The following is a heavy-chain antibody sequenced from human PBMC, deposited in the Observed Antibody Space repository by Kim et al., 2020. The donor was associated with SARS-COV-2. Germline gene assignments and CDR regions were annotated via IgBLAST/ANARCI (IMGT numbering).Heavy chain of an antibody. CDR2: ISYDGSNK. V-gene: IGHV3-30*18. D-gene: IGHD3-10*01. CDR3: AKQRFGELLESYYYYGMDV. J-gene: IGHJ6*02. Sequence: GGSLRLSCAASGFTFSSYGMHWVRQAPGKGLEWVAVISYDGSNKYYADSVKGRFTISRDNSKNTLYLQMNSLRAEDTAVYYCAKQRFGELLESYYYYGMDVWGQGTTVTVSS. CDR1: GFTFSSYG.